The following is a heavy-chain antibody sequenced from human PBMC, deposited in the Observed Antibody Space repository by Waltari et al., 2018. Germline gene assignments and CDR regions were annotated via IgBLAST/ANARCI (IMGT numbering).Heavy chain of an antibody. J-gene: IGHJ5*02. Sequence: QVQLVESGGGVVQPGRSLRLSCAASGFTFSSYGMHWVRQAPGKGLEWVAVIAYDGSNKYYADSVKGRFTSSRDKSKNTLYLQMNSLRAEDTAVYYCAKDAIAVAVGRCDPWGQGTLVTVSS. CDR1: GFTFSSYG. D-gene: IGHD6-19*01. V-gene: IGHV3-30*18. CDR2: IAYDGSNK. CDR3: AKDAIAVAVGRCDP.